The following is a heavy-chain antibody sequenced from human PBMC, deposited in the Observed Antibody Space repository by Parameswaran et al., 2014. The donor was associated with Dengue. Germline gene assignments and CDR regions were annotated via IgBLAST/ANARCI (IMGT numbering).Heavy chain of an antibody. V-gene: IGHV4-34*01. Sequence: PGKGLEWIGEINHSGSTNYNPSLKSRVTISVDTSKNQFSLKLSSVTAADTAVYYCARGRGSGWYHYYYGMDVWGPRDHGHRLL. CDR3: ARGRGSGWYHYYYGMDV. J-gene: IGHJ6*01. CDR2: INHSGST. D-gene: IGHD6-19*01.